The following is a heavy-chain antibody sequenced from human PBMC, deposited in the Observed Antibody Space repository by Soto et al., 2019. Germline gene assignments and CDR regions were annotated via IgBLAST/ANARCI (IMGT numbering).Heavy chain of an antibody. CDR1: GFTFNTYL. CDR3: VRDGMGSSVGPRIDY. Sequence: QVQLVESGGGVVQPGRSLRLSCAVSGFTFNTYLMHWVRQAPGKGLEWVAVIWYDGSNKFYADSVKGRFTMSRDNSKSTVFLPTNSLRAEDTVVYYCVRDGMGSSVGPRIDYWGQGTLVTVSS. CDR2: IWYDGSNK. J-gene: IGHJ4*02. V-gene: IGHV3-33*01. D-gene: IGHD3-10*01.